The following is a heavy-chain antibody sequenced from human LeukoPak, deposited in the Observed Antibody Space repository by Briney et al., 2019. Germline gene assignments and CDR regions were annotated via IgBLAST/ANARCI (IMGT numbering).Heavy chain of an antibody. CDR2: ISSSSSSI. CDR1: GFTFSNYW. CDR3: ARDEDAF. Sequence: GGSLRLSCVFSGFTFSNYWMSWVRQAPGKGLEWVSYISSSSSSIYYADSVKGRFTISRDNAKNSLYLQMNSLRDEDTAVYYCARDEDAFGGQGTLVTVSS. V-gene: IGHV3-48*02. J-gene: IGHJ4*02.